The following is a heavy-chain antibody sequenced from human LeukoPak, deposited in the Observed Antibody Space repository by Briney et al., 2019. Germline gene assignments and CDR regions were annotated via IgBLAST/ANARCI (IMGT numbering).Heavy chain of an antibody. D-gene: IGHD4-17*01. Sequence: ASVKVSCKASGYTFTGYYMHWVRQAPGQGLEWMGWINPNSGGTNYAQKFQGRVTMTRDTSVSTAYMELSRLRSDDTAAYYCARENGDYVDAFDIWGQGTMVTVSS. CDR2: INPNSGGT. CDR3: ARENGDYVDAFDI. V-gene: IGHV1-2*02. CDR1: GYTFTGYY. J-gene: IGHJ3*02.